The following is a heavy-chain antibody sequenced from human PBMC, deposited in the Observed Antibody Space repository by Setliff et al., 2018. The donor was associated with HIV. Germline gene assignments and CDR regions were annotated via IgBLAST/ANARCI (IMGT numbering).Heavy chain of an antibody. Sequence: SETLSLTCTVSGGSISSYYWSWIRQPPGKGLEWIGYIYYSGSTNLNPSLKSRVTISVDMSNNQFSRKVTSVTAADTAVYYCMRGRSITIFGVAYFDFWGQGTQVTSPQ. CDR3: MRGRSITIFGVAYFDF. V-gene: IGHV4-59*08. CDR1: GGSISSYY. D-gene: IGHD3-3*01. J-gene: IGHJ4*02. CDR2: IYYSGST.